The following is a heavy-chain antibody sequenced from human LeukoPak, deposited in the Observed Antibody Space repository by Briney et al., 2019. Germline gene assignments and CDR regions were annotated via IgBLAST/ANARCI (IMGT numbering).Heavy chain of an antibody. CDR1: GFTFITYV. D-gene: IGHD3-16*01. J-gene: IGHJ4*02. CDR3: ARDRGADVFDF. CDR2: ISFDGSNK. V-gene: IGHV3-30-3*01. Sequence: PGGSLRLSCAPSGFTFITYVMHWVRQAPGKGLEWVAVISFDGSNKYYADSVKGRFTISRDNSKNTLFLQMSRLRAEDTSIYYCARDRGADVFDFWGEGALVTVSS.